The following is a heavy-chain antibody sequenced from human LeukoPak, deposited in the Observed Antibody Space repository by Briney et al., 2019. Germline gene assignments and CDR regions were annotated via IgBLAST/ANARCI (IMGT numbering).Heavy chain of an antibody. CDR2: MNQDGSAK. Sequence: GGSLRLSCAASGFTFSRYWMTWVRQAPGKGLEWVANMNQDGSAKYYVDSVKGRFTISRNNAKNSLYLQMNSLRAEDTAVYYCATDSDRRSDYWGQGTLVTVSS. J-gene: IGHJ4*02. CDR1: GFTFSRYW. V-gene: IGHV3-7*05. CDR3: ATDSDRRSDY. D-gene: IGHD3-22*01.